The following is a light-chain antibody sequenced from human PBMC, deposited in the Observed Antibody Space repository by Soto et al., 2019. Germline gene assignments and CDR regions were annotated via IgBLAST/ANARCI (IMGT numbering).Light chain of an antibody. J-gene: IGLJ1*01. CDR2: EVT. Sequence: QSALTQPASVSGSPGQSITISCTGTSSDVGAYNFVSWYQHHPGRAPKLIIYEVTIRPSGVSNRFSGSKSGNTASLTISGLQAEDEADYYCSSYTTSAPYVFGSGTKVTAL. CDR1: SSDVGAYNF. CDR3: SSYTTSAPYV. V-gene: IGLV2-14*01.